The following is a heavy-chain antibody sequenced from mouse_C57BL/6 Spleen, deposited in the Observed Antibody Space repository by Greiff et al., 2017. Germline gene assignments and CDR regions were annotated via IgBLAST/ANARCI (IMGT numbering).Heavy chain of an antibody. CDR1: GYTFTSYW. D-gene: IGHD2-1*01. J-gene: IGHJ1*03. CDR2: IDPSDSET. V-gene: IGHV1-52*01. CDR3: ARVGGNYGYFDV. Sequence: QVQLQQPGAELVRPGSSVKLSCKASGYTFTSYWMHWVKQRPIQGLEWIGNIDPSDSETHYNQKFKDKATLTVDKSSSTAYMQLSSLTSEDSAVYYCARVGGNYGYFDVWGTGTTVTFSS.